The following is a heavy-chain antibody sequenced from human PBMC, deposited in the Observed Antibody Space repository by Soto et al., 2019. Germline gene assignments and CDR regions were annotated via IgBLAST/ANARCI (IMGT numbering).Heavy chain of an antibody. CDR1: GYNFDSFG. Sequence: QVQLVQSGTEVRKPGASVRVTCQASGYNFDSFGLSWVRQAPGQGPEWIGWISTYTGNTDFAPRFQGRLILTTDASTSTAYMELKSLRSDDTVVYYCVRDVVVDSGSFGGYWCQGTLVTVSS. J-gene: IGHJ4*02. V-gene: IGHV1-18*04. D-gene: IGHD2-15*01. CDR2: ISTYTGNT. CDR3: VRDVVVDSGSFGGY.